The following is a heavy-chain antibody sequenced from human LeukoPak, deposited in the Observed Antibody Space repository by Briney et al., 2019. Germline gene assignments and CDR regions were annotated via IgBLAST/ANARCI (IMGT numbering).Heavy chain of an antibody. D-gene: IGHD3-16*01. CDR1: GGSFSGYY. Sequence: SETLSLTCAVYGGSFSGYYWSWIRQPPGKGLEWIGEINHSGSTNYNPSLKSRVTISLDTSKNQFSLKLNSVTAADTAVYYCARRWVYDKRAFDAWGQGALVTVSS. V-gene: IGHV4-34*01. CDR3: ARRWVYDKRAFDA. CDR2: INHSGST. J-gene: IGHJ3*01.